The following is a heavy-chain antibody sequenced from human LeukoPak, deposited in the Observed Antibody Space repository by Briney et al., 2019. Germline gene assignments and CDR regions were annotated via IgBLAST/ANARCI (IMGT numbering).Heavy chain of an antibody. D-gene: IGHD1-26*01. CDR2: IVVGSGNT. CDR3: AALEMDSGSAIDY. V-gene: IGHV1-58*01. Sequence: ASVKVSCKASGFTFTSSAVQWVRQVRGQRLEWIGWIVVGSGNTNYAQKFQERVTITRDMSTSTAYMELSSLRSEDTAVYYCAALEMDSGSAIDYWGQGTPVTVSS. J-gene: IGHJ4*02. CDR1: GFTFTSSA.